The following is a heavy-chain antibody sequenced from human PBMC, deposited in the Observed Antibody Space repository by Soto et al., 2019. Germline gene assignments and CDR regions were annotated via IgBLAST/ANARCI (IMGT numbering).Heavy chain of an antibody. D-gene: IGHD2-2*01. CDR1: GGSFSGYY. Sequence: SETLSLTCAVYGGSFSGYYWSWIRQPPGKGLEWIGEINHSGSTNYNPSLKSRVTISVDTSKNQFSLKLSSVTAADTAVYYCARGVGAYCSSTSCYSYNWFDPWGQGTLVTVSS. J-gene: IGHJ5*02. CDR3: ARGVGAYCSSTSCYSYNWFDP. CDR2: INHSGST. V-gene: IGHV4-34*01.